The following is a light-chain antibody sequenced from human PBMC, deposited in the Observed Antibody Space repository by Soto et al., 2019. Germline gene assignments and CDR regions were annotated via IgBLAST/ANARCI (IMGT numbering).Light chain of an antibody. Sequence: QTVVTQPPSVSAAPGQKVTISCSGSSSNIGSYSVSWYQQLPGSAPKLLIHENNKRPSGIPDRFSGSKSGTSATLGITGLQAGDEADYYCGAWDRSLTGGVFGGGTKLTVL. J-gene: IGLJ3*02. CDR1: SSNIGSYS. CDR2: ENN. CDR3: GAWDRSLTGGV. V-gene: IGLV1-51*02.